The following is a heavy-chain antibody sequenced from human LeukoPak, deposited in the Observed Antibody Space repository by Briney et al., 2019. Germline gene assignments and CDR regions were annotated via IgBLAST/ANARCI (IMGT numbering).Heavy chain of an antibody. V-gene: IGHV3-11*01. CDR2: IGTSDTHT. J-gene: IGHJ4*02. CDR1: RFTFSDYY. CDR3: ARDGRLDY. Sequence: GASLRLSCVASRFTFSDYYMSWIRQAPGKGLEWISYIGTSDTHTYYADSVKGRFTISRDNAKNSLFLQMDSLTADDTAMYYCARDGRLDYWGQGTLVTVSP.